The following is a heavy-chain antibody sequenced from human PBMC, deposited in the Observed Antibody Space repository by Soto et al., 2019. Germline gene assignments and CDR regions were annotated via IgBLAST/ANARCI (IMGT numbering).Heavy chain of an antibody. CDR1: GDTFSSYA. CDR3: ARDREGTDYYDSSRYYEDAFDI. V-gene: IGHV1-69*01. Sequence: QVQLVQSGAEVKKPGSSVKVSCKASGDTFSSYAISWVRQAPGQGLEWMGGIIPIFGTANYAQKFQGRVTITADESTSTAYMELSSLRSEDTAVYYCARDREGTDYYDSSRYYEDAFDIWGQGTMVTVSS. J-gene: IGHJ3*02. D-gene: IGHD3-22*01. CDR2: IIPIFGTA.